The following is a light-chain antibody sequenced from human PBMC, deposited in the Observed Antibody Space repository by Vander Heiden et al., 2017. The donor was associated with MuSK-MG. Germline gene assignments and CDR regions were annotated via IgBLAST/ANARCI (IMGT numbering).Light chain of an antibody. CDR2: WAS. CDR1: QSVLYSSNNKNY. Sequence: IVMTQSPDSLAVSLGERATINCKSSQSVLYSSNNKNYLAWYQQKPGQPPKLLIYWASTRESGVPDRLSGSGSGTDFTLTINSLQAEDVAVYYCQQYDGTPYTFGQGTKLEIK. J-gene: IGKJ2*01. CDR3: QQYDGTPYT. V-gene: IGKV4-1*01.